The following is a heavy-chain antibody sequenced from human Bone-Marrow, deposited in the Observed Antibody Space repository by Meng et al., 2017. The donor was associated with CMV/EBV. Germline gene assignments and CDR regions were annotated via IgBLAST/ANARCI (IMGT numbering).Heavy chain of an antibody. D-gene: IGHD4-23*01. CDR2: ISSSGSTI. V-gene: IGHV3-11*01. Sequence: EGSLRLSCAASGFTFSDYYMSWIRQAPGKGLEWVSYISSSGSTIYYADSVKGRFTISRDNAKNSLYLQMNSLRAEDTAVYYCARGLISGGYYYYGMDVWGQGTTVTVSS. J-gene: IGHJ6*02. CDR1: GFTFSDYY. CDR3: ARGLISGGYYYYGMDV.